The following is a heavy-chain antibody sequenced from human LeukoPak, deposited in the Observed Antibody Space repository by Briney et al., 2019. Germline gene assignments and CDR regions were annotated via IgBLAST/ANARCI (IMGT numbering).Heavy chain of an antibody. CDR3: AKSSSWSLGYFDY. D-gene: IGHD6-13*01. J-gene: IGHJ4*02. CDR2: ISGSGGST. CDR1: GFTFSSYA. Sequence: PGGSLRLSCAASGFTFSSYAMSWVRQAPGKGLEWVSAISGSGGSTYYADSVKGRFTISRDNSKNTLYLQINSLRAEATAVYYCAKSSSWSLGYFDYWGPGTLVTVSS. V-gene: IGHV3-23*01.